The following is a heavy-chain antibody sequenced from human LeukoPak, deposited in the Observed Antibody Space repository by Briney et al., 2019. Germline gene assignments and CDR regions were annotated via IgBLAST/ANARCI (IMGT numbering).Heavy chain of an antibody. CDR2: IWYDGSNK. J-gene: IGHJ4*02. CDR1: GFTFSNAW. CDR3: ARDRILQHRDGYTLGY. V-gene: IGHV3-33*08. D-gene: IGHD5-24*01. Sequence: GGSLRLSCAASGFTFSNAWMSWVRQAPGKGLEWVAVIWYDGSNKYYADSVKGRFTISRDNSKNTPYLQMNSLRAEDTAVYYCARDRILQHRDGYTLGYWGQGTLVTVSS.